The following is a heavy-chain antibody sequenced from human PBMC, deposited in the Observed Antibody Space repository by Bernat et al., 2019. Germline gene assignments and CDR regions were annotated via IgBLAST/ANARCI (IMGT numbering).Heavy chain of an antibody. D-gene: IGHD1-1*01. Sequence: QVQLLQSGAEVTKPGASVKVSCKASGYIFTNYAMHWVRQAPGQSLEWMGWINGGNGDTKYSAEFQDRVTITRDTSATTAYMDLSSLRSEDTAVYYCASHPWGTTYLHHWGQGALVTVS. CDR2: INGGNGDT. J-gene: IGHJ1*01. V-gene: IGHV1-3*01. CDR1: GYIFTNYA. CDR3: ASHPWGTTYLHH.